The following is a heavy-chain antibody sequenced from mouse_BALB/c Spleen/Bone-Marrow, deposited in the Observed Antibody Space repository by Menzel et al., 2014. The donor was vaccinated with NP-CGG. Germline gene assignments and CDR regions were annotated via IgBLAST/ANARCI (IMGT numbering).Heavy chain of an antibody. V-gene: IGHV14-3*02. CDR3: AKYGGLRYAMDY. D-gene: IGHD2-4*01. J-gene: IGHJ4*01. Sequence: EVQLQQSGAELVKPGASVKLSCTASGFNIKDTYMHWVKQRPEQGLEWIGRIDPANGNTKYDPKFQGKATITADTSSNTAYLQLSSLTSEDTAVYYCAKYGGLRYAMDYRDQGTSATVSS. CDR2: IDPANGNT. CDR1: GFNIKDTY.